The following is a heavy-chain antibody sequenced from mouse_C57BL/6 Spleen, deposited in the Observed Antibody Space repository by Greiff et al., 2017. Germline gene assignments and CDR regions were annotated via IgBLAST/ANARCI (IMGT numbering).Heavy chain of an antibody. CDR1: GFTFTDYY. CDR3: ARLEGLQAMDY. D-gene: IGHD2-13*01. J-gene: IGHJ4*01. CDR2: IRNKANGYTT. Sequence: EVKLVESGGGLVQPGGSLSLSCAASGFTFTDYYMSWVRQPPGKALEWLGFIRNKANGYTTEYSASVKGRFTISRDNSQSILYLQMNALRAEDSATYYCARLEGLQAMDYWGQGTSVTVSS. V-gene: IGHV7-3*01.